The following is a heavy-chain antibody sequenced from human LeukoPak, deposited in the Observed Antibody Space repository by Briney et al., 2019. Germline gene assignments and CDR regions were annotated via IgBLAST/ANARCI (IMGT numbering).Heavy chain of an antibody. CDR3: ARGQYYDFWSGYSADGFDI. J-gene: IGHJ3*02. CDR1: GYTFTSYG. V-gene: IGHV1-18*01. Sequence: ASVKVACKASGYTFTSYGISWVRQAPGQGLEWVGWISAYNGNTNYAQKLQGRVTMTTDTSTSTAYMELRSLRSDDTAVYYCARGQYYDFWSGYSADGFDIWGQGTMVTLSS. D-gene: IGHD3-3*01. CDR2: ISAYNGNT.